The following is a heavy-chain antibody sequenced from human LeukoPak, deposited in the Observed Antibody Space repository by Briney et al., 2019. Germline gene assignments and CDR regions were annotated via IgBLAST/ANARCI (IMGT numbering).Heavy chain of an antibody. CDR2: IYTSGST. J-gene: IGHJ4*02. Sequence: SETLSLTCTVSGGSISSYYWSWIRQPAGKGLEWIGRIYTSGSTNYNPSLKSRVTMSVDTSKNQFSLKLSSVTAADTAVYYCARFGYCSGRSCYSDYWGQGTLVTVSS. V-gene: IGHV4-4*07. CDR1: GGSISSYY. D-gene: IGHD2-15*01. CDR3: ARFGYCSGRSCYSDY.